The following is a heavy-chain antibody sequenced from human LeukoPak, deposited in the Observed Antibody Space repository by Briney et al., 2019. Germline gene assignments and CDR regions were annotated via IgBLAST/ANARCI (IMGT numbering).Heavy chain of an antibody. J-gene: IGHJ4*02. D-gene: IGHD6-13*01. CDR1: GFTFSSYE. CDR3: ARGGKAAAGGD. V-gene: IGHV3-21*01. Sequence: GGSLRLSCAASGFTFSSYEMNWVRQAPGKGLEWVSSISSSSGYIYYADSVKGRFTISRDNAKNSLYLQMNSLRAEDTAVYYCARGGKAAAGGDWGQGTLVTVSS. CDR2: ISSSSGYI.